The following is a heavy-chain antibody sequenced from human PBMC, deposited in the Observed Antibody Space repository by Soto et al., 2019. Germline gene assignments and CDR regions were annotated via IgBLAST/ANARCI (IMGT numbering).Heavy chain of an antibody. V-gene: IGHV3-21*01. D-gene: IGHD3-10*01. CDR1: GFTFSSYS. Sequence: GGSLRLSCAASGFTFSSYSMNWVRQAPGKGLEWVSSISSSSSYIYYADSVKGRFTISRDNAKNSLYLQMNSLRAEDTAVYYCVGELLYYYYYMDVWGKGTTVTVSS. CDR3: VGELLYYYYYMDV. CDR2: ISSSSSYI. J-gene: IGHJ6*03.